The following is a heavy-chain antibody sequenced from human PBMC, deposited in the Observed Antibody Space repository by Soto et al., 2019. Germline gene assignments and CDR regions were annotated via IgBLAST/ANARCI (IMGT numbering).Heavy chain of an antibody. Sequence: DVQLVESGGKLVQPGGSLRLSCGASGFDFSVHSMNWVRQAPGKGLEWLSFISSDGKTIYYADSVRGRFTVSRDNGKRSLFLQRNNLKVEDTAVYYSPRSMVNSTAFHYWGQGTPV. V-gene: IGHV3-48*01. CDR1: GFDFSVHS. D-gene: IGHD2-2*01. J-gene: IGHJ4*02. CDR2: ISSDGKTI. CDR3: PRSMVNSTAFHY.